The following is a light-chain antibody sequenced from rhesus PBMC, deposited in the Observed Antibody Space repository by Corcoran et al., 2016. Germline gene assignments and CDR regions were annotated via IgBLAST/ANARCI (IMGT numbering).Light chain of an antibody. V-gene: IGKV1S12*01. CDR3: QHYYDNPFT. CDR2: AAS. J-gene: IGKJ3*01. CDR1: QNIYSN. Sequence: DIQMTQSPSALSASVGDRVTISGRASQNIYSNLAWYQQKPGKAPKLRIYAASSLQTGIPSRFSGSGSGTDFTLTIGSLQPEDSAAYYCQHYYDNPFTFGPGTKLDIK.